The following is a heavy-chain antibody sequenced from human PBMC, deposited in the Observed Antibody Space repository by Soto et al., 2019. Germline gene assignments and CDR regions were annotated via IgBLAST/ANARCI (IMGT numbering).Heavy chain of an antibody. D-gene: IGHD6-13*01. J-gene: IGHJ4*02. CDR3: ARDPGIAAAGTVGYFAY. Sequence: GGSLRLSCVASGFTFSSYWMSWVRQAPGRGLEWVANIKEDGSDKYYVDSVKGRFTISRDNAKNSLSLQLNSLRVEDTAVYYCARDPGIAAAGTVGYFAYWGQGRLATVSS. CDR2: IKEDGSDK. CDR1: GFTFSSYW. V-gene: IGHV3-7*01.